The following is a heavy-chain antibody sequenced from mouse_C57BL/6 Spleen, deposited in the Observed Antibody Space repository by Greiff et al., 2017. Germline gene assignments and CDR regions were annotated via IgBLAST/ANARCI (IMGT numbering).Heavy chain of an antibody. J-gene: IGHJ3*01. CDR3: ARVGAY. CDR1: GYSITSGYY. Sequence: EVQLQQSGPGLVKPSQSLSLTCSVTGYSITSGYYWKWIRQFPGNKLEWMGYISYDGSNNYNPSLKNRSSITRDTSKNQFFLKLNSVTTEDTATYYCARVGAYWGQGTLVTVSA. CDR2: ISYDGSN. V-gene: IGHV3-6*01.